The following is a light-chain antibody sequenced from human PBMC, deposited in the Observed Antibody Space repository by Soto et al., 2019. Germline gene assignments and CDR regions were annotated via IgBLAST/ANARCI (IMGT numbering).Light chain of an antibody. Sequence: SYELTQPLSVSVALGQTARITCGGNNIGSKNVHWYQQKPGQAPVLVIYRESNRPSGIPERFSGSNSGNTATLTISRAQDGDEADYYCQVWDSITVVFGGGTKLTVL. CDR2: RES. V-gene: IGLV3-9*01. CDR3: QVWDSITVV. CDR1: NIGSKN. J-gene: IGLJ2*01.